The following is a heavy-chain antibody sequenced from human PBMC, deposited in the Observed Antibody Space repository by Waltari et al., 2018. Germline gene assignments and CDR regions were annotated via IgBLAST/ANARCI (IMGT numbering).Heavy chain of an antibody. D-gene: IGHD5-12*01. CDR2: IRSNDYTGGT. Sequence: EVQLVESGGDMVQPGRSLRLSCTGSGFTFRNYPFNWVRQAPGKGLEWVGFIRSNDYTGGTSFAASVGGRVTISRDDSKRTAYLQMNALQTDDSATYYCTREDDGNDSGAFDLWGQGTLVTVSS. J-gene: IGHJ3*01. CDR3: TREDDGNDSGAFDL. CDR1: GFTFRNYP. V-gene: IGHV3-49*04.